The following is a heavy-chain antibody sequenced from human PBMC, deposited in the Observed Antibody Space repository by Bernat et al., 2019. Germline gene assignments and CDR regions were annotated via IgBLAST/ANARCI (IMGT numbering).Heavy chain of an antibody. CDR2: TYYRSKWYN. CDR1: GESVSTNSAA. D-gene: IGHD4-11*01. J-gene: IGHJ6*02. V-gene: IGHV6-1*01. CDR3: ARYSTTDGGMDV. Sequence: QVQLQQSGPGLVKPSQTLSLTCAISGESVSTNSAAWNWIRQSPPRGLEWLGRTYYRSKWYNDYAVSVKSRITINPDTSKNHFSLQLNSVSPEDTAVYYCARYSTTDGGMDVWGQGTTVTVSS.